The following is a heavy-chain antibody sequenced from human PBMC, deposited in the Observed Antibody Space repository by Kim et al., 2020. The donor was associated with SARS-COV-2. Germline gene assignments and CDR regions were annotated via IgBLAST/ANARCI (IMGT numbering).Heavy chain of an antibody. V-gene: IGHV1-8*01. CDR2: MNPNSGNT. J-gene: IGHJ6*02. Sequence: ASVKVSCEASGYTFTTYDINWVRQATGQGLEWMGWMNPNSGNTGYAQKFQGRVTMTRDTSISTAYMELSSLTSEDTAVYYCARGSRGYNYGFLLDYYYYGVDIWGQGPTVAVSS. D-gene: IGHD5-18*01. CDR1: GYTFTTYD. CDR3: ARGSRGYNYGFLLDYYYYGVDI.